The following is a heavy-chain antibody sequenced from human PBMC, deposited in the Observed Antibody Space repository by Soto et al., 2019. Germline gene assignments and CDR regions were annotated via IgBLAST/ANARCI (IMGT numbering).Heavy chain of an antibody. J-gene: IGHJ4*02. CDR3: ARGGTYCDSRGHFDS. CDR1: GFTFSTHG. V-gene: IGHV3-33*01. Sequence: QVQLVESGGGVVQPGRSLRLFCAASGFTFSTHGMHWVRQAPGKGMEWVAVIWYDDSNKYYADSVKGRFTISRDNTKNTLYLQMNSLRAEDTAVYYCARGGTYCDSRGHFDSWGQGTLVTVSS. D-gene: IGHD3-22*01. CDR2: IWYDDSNK.